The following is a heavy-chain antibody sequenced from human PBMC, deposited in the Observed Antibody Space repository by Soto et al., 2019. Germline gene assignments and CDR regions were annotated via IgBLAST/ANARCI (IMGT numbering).Heavy chain of an antibody. J-gene: IGHJ4*02. CDR3: ARDFSGPDDY. Sequence: SETPSLTCTVSGGSVSSGSYYWSWIRQPPGKGLEWIGYIYYSGSTNYNPSLKSRVTISVDTSKNQFSLKLSSVTAADTAGYYCARDFSGPDDYWGQGTLVTVPS. CDR1: GGSVSSGSYY. D-gene: IGHD3-10*01. V-gene: IGHV4-61*01. CDR2: IYYSGST.